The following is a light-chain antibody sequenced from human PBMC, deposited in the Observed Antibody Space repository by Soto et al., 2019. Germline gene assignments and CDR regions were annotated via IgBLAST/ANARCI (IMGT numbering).Light chain of an antibody. CDR1: SSDIGGYDY. V-gene: IGLV2-14*01. CDR3: NSIPSSTTTRFV. CDR2: DVN. Sequence: QSALTQPASVSGSPGQSITISCTGTSSDIGGYDYVSWYQQFPGKVPKLIIHDVNNRPSGVSNRFSGSKSGNTASLTISGLQPEDEGDYYGNSIPSSTTTRFVFGTGTKVTVL. J-gene: IGLJ1*01.